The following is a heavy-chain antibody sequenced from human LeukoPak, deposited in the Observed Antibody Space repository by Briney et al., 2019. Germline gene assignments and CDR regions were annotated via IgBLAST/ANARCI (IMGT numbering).Heavy chain of an antibody. CDR3: ARARYANAWYAFDI. Sequence: SETLSLTCTVPGGSISSYYWSWIRQPAGKGLEWIGRIYTSGSTNYNPSLKSRVTMSVDTSKNQFSLKLTSVTAADTAVYYCARARYANAWYAFDIWGHGTMVTVSS. D-gene: IGHD2-2*01. V-gene: IGHV4-4*07. CDR2: IYTSGST. J-gene: IGHJ3*02. CDR1: GGSISSYY.